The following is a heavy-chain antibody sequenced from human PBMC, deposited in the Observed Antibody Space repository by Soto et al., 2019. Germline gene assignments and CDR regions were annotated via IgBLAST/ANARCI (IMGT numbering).Heavy chain of an antibody. J-gene: IGHJ4*02. V-gene: IGHV3-33*01. Sequence: GGSLRLSCAASGFTFSSYGMHWVRQAPGKGLEWVAVIWYDGSNKYYADSVKGRFTISRDNSKNTLYLQMNSLRAEDTAVYYCARDGTTVVTGPVYWGQGTLVTVSS. CDR2: IWYDGSNK. D-gene: IGHD4-17*01. CDR3: ARDGTTVVTGPVY. CDR1: GFTFSSYG.